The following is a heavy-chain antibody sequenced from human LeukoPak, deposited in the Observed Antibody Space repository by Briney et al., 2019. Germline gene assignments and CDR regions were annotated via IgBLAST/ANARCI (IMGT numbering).Heavy chain of an antibody. V-gene: IGHV1-18*01. CDR1: GYTFSSYG. Sequence: GASVKVSCKASGYTFSSYGISWVRQAPGQGLEWMGWISAHNGNTNYTQKLQGRVTMTTDTSTTTAYMEVRSLRSDDTAVYYCARGILVRGLIDYWGQGTLVTVSS. CDR3: ARGILVRGLIDY. D-gene: IGHD3-10*01. J-gene: IGHJ4*02. CDR2: ISAHNGNT.